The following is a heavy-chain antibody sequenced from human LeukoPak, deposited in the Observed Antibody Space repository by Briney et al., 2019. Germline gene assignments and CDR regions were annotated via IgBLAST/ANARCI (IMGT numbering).Heavy chain of an antibody. J-gene: IGHJ6*02. Sequence: GGSLRLSCAASGFTFSNYWMGWVRQAPGKGLEWVANIKQDGSEKRYVDPVKGRFTISRDNAKNSLYLQMNSLRAEDTAVYYCASSSDSGSYFSYGMDVWGQGTTVTVSS. CDR2: IKQDGSEK. CDR3: ASSSDSGSYFSYGMDV. D-gene: IGHD1-26*01. V-gene: IGHV3-7*01. CDR1: GFTFSNYW.